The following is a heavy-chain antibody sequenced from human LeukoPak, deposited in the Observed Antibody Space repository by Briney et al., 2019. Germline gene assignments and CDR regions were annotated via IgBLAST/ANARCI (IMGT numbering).Heavy chain of an antibody. Sequence: ASVKVSCKASGYTFTSYDINWVRQATGQGLEWMGWMNPNSGNTGYAQKFQGRVTMTRDTSTSTVYMELSSLRSEDTAVYYCARDPLGGGSDFDYWGQGTLVTVSS. J-gene: IGHJ4*02. D-gene: IGHD1-26*01. CDR3: ARDPLGGGSDFDY. CDR1: GYTFTSYD. V-gene: IGHV1-8*01. CDR2: MNPNSGNT.